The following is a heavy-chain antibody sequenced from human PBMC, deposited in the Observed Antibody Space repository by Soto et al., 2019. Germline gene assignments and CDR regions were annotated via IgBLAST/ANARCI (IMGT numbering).Heavy chain of an antibody. Sequence: GGSLRLSCAASGFPFNSYSMNWVRQAPGKGLEWLSYISSSSSSIHYADSVKGRFTISRDNAENSLYLQMTSLRAEDTAVYYCARDLLWAFYICGQGTMVTVSS. CDR1: GFPFNSYS. J-gene: IGHJ3*02. CDR2: ISSSSSSI. CDR3: ARDLLWAFYI. V-gene: IGHV3-48*01.